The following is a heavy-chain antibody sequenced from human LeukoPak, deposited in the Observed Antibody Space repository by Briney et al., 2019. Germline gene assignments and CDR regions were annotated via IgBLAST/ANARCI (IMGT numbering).Heavy chain of an antibody. Sequence: GGSLRLSCAASGFTFSSYAMSSVRQALGKGLEWVSAISGSGGSTYYADSVKGRFTISRDNSENTLYLQMNSLRAEDTAVYYCAKHGGWEPLPDFDYWGQGTLVTVSS. J-gene: IGHJ4*02. D-gene: IGHD1-26*01. CDR1: GFTFSSYA. CDR2: ISGSGGST. CDR3: AKHGGWEPLPDFDY. V-gene: IGHV3-23*01.